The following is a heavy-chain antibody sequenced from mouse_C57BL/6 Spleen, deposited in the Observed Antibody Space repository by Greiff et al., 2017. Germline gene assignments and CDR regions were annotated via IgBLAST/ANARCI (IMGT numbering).Heavy chain of an antibody. J-gene: IGHJ2*01. Sequence: VQLQQPGAELVKPGASVKLSCKASGYTFTSYWMQWVKQRPGQGLEWIGEIDPSDSYTNYNQKFKGKATLTVDTSSSTAYMQLSSLTSEDSAVYYCARTPTGTGFDYWGQGTTLTVSS. CDR3: ARTPTGTGFDY. CDR1: GYTFTSYW. CDR2: IDPSDSYT. D-gene: IGHD4-1*02. V-gene: IGHV1-50*01.